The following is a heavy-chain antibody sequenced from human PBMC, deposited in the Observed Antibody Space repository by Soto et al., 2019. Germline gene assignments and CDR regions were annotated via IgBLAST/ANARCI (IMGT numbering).Heavy chain of an antibody. D-gene: IGHD6-19*01. CDR1: GFTFSSYA. V-gene: IGHV3-23*01. CDR2: ISGSGGSR. Sequence: EVQLLESGGGLIQPGGSLRLSCAASGFTFSSYAMSWVRQAPGKGLEWVSTISGSGGSRYYADSVKGRFTISRDNSENKGYMQNNSRRAQDTAVYYCAKGYSSGWRGGYYCDYWGQGTLVTVSS. J-gene: IGHJ4*02. CDR3: AKGYSSGWRGGYYCDY.